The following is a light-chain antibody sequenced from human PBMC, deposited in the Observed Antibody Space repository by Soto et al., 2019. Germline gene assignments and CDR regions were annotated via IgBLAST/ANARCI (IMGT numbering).Light chain of an antibody. CDR1: PSISNS. CDR3: QRYNSDSET. J-gene: IGKJ1*01. CDR2: QTS. Sequence: DIQMTQSPSTLSASVGDRVTITCRASPSISNSLAWFQQKPGKAPKVLIYQTSKLHNGVPSRFSGSGSGTEFTLTISGLQPDDFATYYCQRYNSDSETFGQGTKVEIK. V-gene: IGKV1-5*03.